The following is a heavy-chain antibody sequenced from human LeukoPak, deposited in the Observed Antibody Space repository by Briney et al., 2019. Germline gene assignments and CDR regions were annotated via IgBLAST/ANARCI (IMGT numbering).Heavy chain of an antibody. Sequence: GGSLRLSCAASGFTVSSNYMSWVRQAPGNGLEWVSVIYSGGSTYYADSVKGRFTISRDNSKNTLYLQMNSLRAEDTAVYYCARDSYYDSSGPSGFDYWGQGTLVTVSS. V-gene: IGHV3-53*01. J-gene: IGHJ4*02. CDR1: GFTVSSNY. D-gene: IGHD3-22*01. CDR2: IYSGGST. CDR3: ARDSYYDSSGPSGFDY.